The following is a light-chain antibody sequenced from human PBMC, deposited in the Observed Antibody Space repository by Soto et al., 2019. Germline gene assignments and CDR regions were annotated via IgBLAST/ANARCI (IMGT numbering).Light chain of an antibody. J-gene: IGLJ3*02. CDR2: STN. CDR1: TGAVTSGHY. V-gene: IGLV7-43*01. CDR3: LVYYSGPWV. Sequence: QAVVTQEPSLTVSPGGTVTLTCASSTGAVTSGHYPNWFQQKSGQAPRALIYSTNIKQSWTPARFSGSVVGDKAVLTLSDVRPEDEADYYCLVYYSGPWVFGGGTKVTVL.